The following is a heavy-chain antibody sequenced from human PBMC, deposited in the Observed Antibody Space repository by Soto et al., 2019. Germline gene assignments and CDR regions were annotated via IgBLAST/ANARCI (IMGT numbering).Heavy chain of an antibody. CDR1: GGSVSSGSYY. CDR3: ARDVRADTEYYYYYYGMDV. D-gene: IGHD2-8*01. J-gene: IGHJ6*02. Sequence: PSETLSLTCTVSGGSVSSGSYYWSWIRQPPGKGMEWIGYIYYSGSTNYKTSLKSRVTISVDTSKNQFSLKLSSVTAADTAVYYCARDVRADTEYYYYYYGMDVWGQGTTVTVSS. V-gene: IGHV4-61*01. CDR2: IYYSGST.